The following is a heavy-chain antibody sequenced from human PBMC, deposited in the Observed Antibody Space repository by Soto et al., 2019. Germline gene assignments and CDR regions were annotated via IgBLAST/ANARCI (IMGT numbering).Heavy chain of an antibody. CDR1: GYTFTSYD. CDR2: MNPNSGNT. CDR3: ARGGELYARFEP. D-gene: IGHD2-8*01. J-gene: IGHJ5*02. V-gene: IGHV1-8*01. Sequence: QVQLVQSGAEVKKPGASVKVSCKASGYTFTSYDINWVRQATGQGFEWMGWMNPNSGNTGYAQKFQGRVTMTKNTSIRTAYIELSSVRSGDTAVYYCARGGELYARFEPWGQGTQVTVSA.